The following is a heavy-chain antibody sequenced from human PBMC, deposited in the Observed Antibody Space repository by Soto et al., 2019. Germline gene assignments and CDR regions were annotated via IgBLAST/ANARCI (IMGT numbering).Heavy chain of an antibody. CDR3: ARAGSRAAAAGTLYDY. CDR1: GDSVSSNSAA. J-gene: IGHJ4*02. CDR2: TYYRSKWYN. Sequence: SQTLSLTCAISGDSVSSNSAAWNWIRQSPSRGLEWLGRTYYRSKWYNDYAVSVKSRITINPDTSKNQFSLQLNSVTPEDTAVYYCARAGSRAAAAGTLYDYWGQGTLVTVSS. V-gene: IGHV6-1*01. D-gene: IGHD6-13*01.